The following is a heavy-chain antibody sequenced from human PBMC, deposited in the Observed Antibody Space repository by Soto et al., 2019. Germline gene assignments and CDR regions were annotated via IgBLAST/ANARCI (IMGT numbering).Heavy chain of an antibody. CDR1: GFTFSSYA. D-gene: IGHD1-26*01. V-gene: IGHV3-30-3*01. CDR3: ARDRVRATARSYSGMDV. Sequence: GGSLRLSCAASGFTFSSYAMHWVRQAPGKGLEWVAVISYDGSNKYYADSVKGRFTISRDNSKNTLYLQMNSLRAEDTAVYYCARDRVRATARSYSGMDVWGQGTTVTVSS. J-gene: IGHJ6*02. CDR2: ISYDGSNK.